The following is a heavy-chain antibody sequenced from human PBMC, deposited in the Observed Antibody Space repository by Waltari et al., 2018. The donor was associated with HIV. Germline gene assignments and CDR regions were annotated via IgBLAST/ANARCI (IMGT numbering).Heavy chain of an antibody. Sequence: EVQLLESGGGLVQPGGSLRLSCAASASPFSVLAMNWVRQAPGKGLEWVSRISGRGDTTNYADSVKGRFTISRDNSKNTLSLQINSLRVDDTAVYYCATLYSDYGDYWGQGALVNVSS. D-gene: IGHD4-17*01. V-gene: IGHV3-23*01. J-gene: IGHJ4*02. CDR2: ISGRGDTT. CDR1: ASPFSVLA. CDR3: ATLYSDYGDY.